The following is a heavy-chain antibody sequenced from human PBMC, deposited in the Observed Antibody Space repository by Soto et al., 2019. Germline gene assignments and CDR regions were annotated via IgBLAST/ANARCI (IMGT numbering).Heavy chain of an antibody. Sequence: QVHLVQSGAEVKKPGASVKVSCKGSGYGFTTYGITWVRQAPGQGLEWMAWISAHNGNTNYAQKLQGRVSGTRDTPTSTADMELRSLRSDDTAVYYCARGRYGDYWGQGALVTVSS. CDR3: ARGRYGDY. CDR2: ISAHNGNT. J-gene: IGHJ4*02. CDR1: GYGFTTYG. V-gene: IGHV1-18*01. D-gene: IGHD1-1*01.